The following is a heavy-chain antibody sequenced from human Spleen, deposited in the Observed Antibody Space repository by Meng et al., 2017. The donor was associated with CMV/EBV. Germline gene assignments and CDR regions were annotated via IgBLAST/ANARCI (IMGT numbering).Heavy chain of an antibody. V-gene: IGHV4-34*01. CDR3: ARGPSLYCSSTSCFSGQLWFDP. Sequence: SETLSLTCTVSGGSISSHQWSWIRQPPGKGLEWIGEINHSGSTNYNPSLKSRVTISVDTSKNQFSLKLSSVTAADTAVYYCARGPSLYCSSTSCFSGQLWFDPWGQGTLVTVSS. CDR2: INHSGST. J-gene: IGHJ5*02. D-gene: IGHD2-2*01. CDR1: GGSISSHQ.